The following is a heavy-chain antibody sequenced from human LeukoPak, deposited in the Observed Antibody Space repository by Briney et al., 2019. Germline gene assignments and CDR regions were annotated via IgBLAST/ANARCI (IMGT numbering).Heavy chain of an antibody. V-gene: IGHV4-59*01. D-gene: IGHD3-22*01. CDR2: VSYSGST. CDR1: GGSISAYY. Sequence: SETLSLTCSVSGGSISAYYWNWIRQSPGKGLEWIGYVSYSGSTNYNPSLKSRVAISVDTSKNQSKNQFSLNLSSVTAADTAAYYCVRGVVASPTGRLNYFDSWGQGTLVTVSS. CDR3: VRGVVASPTGRLNYFDS. J-gene: IGHJ4*02.